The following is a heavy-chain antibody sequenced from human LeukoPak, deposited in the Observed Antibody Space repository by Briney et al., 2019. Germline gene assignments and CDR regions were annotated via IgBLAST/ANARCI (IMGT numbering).Heavy chain of an antibody. CDR3: ARERSMVRGVSWFDP. CDR2: ISYSGST. CDR1: GGSISSGGYY. D-gene: IGHD3-10*01. J-gene: IGHJ5*02. Sequence: SQTLSLTCTVSGGSISSGGYYWRWIRQPPGKGLEWIGYISYSGSTNYNPSLKSRVTISVDTSKNQFSLKLSSVTAADTAVYYCARERSMVRGVSWFDPWGQGTLVTVSS. V-gene: IGHV4-61*08.